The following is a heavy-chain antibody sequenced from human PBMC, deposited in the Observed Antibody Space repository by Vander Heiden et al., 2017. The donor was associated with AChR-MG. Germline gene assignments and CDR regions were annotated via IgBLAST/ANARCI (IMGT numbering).Heavy chain of an antibody. CDR2: INPNSGDT. CDR3: ARDPERGYTGYAGY. CDR1: GYTFSNYY. D-gene: IGHD5-12*01. Sequence: QVQLVQSGAEVKKPGASVKVSCKASGYTFSNYYMHWVRQAPGQGLEWMGWINPNSGDTNYAPKFQGRVTMTRDTSISTAYMELSRLRSDDTALYYCARDPERGYTGYAGYWGQGTLVTVSS. V-gene: IGHV1-2*02. J-gene: IGHJ4*02.